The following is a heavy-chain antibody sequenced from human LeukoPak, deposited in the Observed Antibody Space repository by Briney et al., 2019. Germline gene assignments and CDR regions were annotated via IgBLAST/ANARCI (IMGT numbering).Heavy chain of an antibody. J-gene: IGHJ4*02. CDR2: ISAYSGDT. Sequence: GASVKVSCKACGYTFTSYGFSWVRQAPGQGLEWMGWISAYSGDTKYALNLQGRVTMTTDTSTSTAYMELRSLRSDDTAVYYCARQLRWDQYYFDYWGQGTLVTVSS. CDR1: GYTFTSYG. D-gene: IGHD4-23*01. CDR3: ARQLRWDQYYFDY. V-gene: IGHV1-18*01.